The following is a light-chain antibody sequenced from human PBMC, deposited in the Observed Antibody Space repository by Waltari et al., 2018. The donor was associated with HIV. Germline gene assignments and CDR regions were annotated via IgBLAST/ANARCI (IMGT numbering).Light chain of an antibody. V-gene: IGLV3-9*01. CDR1: SIGSKS. CDR2: GDT. CDR3: QGWDKNTGI. J-gene: IGLJ1*01. Sequence: SYELTQPLSVSVALGQTAKVPCGGDSIGSKSVQWYQQKPGQAPVLVIYGDTNRPSGSPGRFAGSNSGNTATLSSRSAQAGDEADYYCQGWDKNTGIFGTGTKVTVL.